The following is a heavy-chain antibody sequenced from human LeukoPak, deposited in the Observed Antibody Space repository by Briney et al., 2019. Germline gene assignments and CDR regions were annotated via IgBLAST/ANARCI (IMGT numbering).Heavy chain of an antibody. V-gene: IGHV3-30*04. CDR1: GFSFISYE. CDR2: TSSDGTIK. D-gene: IGHD1-14*01. Sequence: GGSLRLSCAASGFSFISYEIHWVRQAPGKGLEWVAVTSSDGTIKIYTDSVKGRFTISRDNSKNTLYLEMNSLRVDDTAVYFCAKDLRSGAPDYFDSWGQRTPVTVSS. CDR3: AKDLRSGAPDYFDS. J-gene: IGHJ4*02.